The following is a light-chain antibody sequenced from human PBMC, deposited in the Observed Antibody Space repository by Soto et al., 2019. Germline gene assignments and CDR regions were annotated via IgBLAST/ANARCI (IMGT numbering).Light chain of an antibody. Sequence: EIIMTQSPATLSVSPGERATLSFSASQSISSNLAWYQQKPGQAPRLLIYDTSSRASGIPDRLSGSGSGTDFTLTISRLEPEDFAVYYCQQYNNWPPITFGQGTRLEIK. CDR3: QQYNNWPPIT. V-gene: IGKV3D-15*01. J-gene: IGKJ5*01. CDR2: DTS. CDR1: QSISSN.